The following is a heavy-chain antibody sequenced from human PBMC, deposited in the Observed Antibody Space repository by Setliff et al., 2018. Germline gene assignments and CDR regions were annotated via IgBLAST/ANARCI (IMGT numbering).Heavy chain of an antibody. CDR2: IHHSGKA. V-gene: IGHV4-38-2*01. CDR3: ARAHTWSLPNDNSGYPGWFDP. Sequence: PSETLSLTCAVSGFSISSGYYWGWIRQPPGKGLEWIVNIHHSGKAYYNPSLKSRVTMSVDTSKNHVSLKLSPVTAADTAVYYCARAHTWSLPNDNSGYPGWFDPWGQGTLVTVSS. CDR1: GFSISSGYY. J-gene: IGHJ5*02. D-gene: IGHD3-22*01.